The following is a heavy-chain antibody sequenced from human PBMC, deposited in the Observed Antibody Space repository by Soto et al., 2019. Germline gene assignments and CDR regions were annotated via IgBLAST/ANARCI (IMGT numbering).Heavy chain of an antibody. CDR3: ATQYYGPDH. V-gene: IGHV3-66*01. D-gene: IGHD4-17*01. CDR1: GFTVSSSR. CDR2: IYNGDST. Sequence: GGSLRLSCAASGFTVSSSRMSWVRQAPGKGLEWVSVIYNGDSTQYADSVKGRFTISRDNPKNTLYLQMNSLRAEDTAVYYCATQYYGPDHRGQGTLVTLPS. J-gene: IGHJ4*02.